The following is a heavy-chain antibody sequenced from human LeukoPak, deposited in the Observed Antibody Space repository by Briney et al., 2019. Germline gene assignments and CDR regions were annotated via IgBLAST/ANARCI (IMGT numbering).Heavy chain of an antibody. V-gene: IGHV4-34*01. CDR1: GGSFSGYY. D-gene: IGHD6-13*01. CDR3: ARSRGKRRPSSWYYFDY. Sequence: SETLSLTCAVYGGSFSGYYWSWIRQPPGKGLEWIGEINHSGSTNYNPSLKSRVTISVDTSKNQFSLKLSSVTAADTAVYYCARSRGKRRPSSWYYFDYWGQGTLVTVSS. J-gene: IGHJ4*02. CDR2: INHSGST.